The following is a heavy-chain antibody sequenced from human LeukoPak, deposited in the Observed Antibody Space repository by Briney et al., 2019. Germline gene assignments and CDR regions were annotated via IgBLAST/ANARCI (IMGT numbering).Heavy chain of an antibody. J-gene: IGHJ4*02. CDR1: GYTFTAYY. CDR3: AREQDIGMVSALDY. Sequence: ASVKVSCKPSGYTFTAYYMHWVRQAPGLGLEWMGWISPNSGDTNYAQKFQGRVTMTRDTSISTAYMELSRLTSDDTAVFYCAREQDIGMVSALDYWGQGTLVTVSS. CDR2: ISPNSGDT. V-gene: IGHV1-2*02. D-gene: IGHD5-18*01.